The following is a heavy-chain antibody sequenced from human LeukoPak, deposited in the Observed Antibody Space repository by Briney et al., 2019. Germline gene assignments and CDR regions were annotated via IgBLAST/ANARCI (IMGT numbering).Heavy chain of an antibody. CDR1: GFIFRHYT. CDR3: ARDGGYSYEFDY. V-gene: IGHV3-48*01. CDR2: ILFSSSTI. Sequence: GGALELSCAASGFIFRHYTLNWVRQAPGGGLGGVSYILFSSSTIYYADSVKGRFTISRDNAKNSLYLQMNTLRAEDTAVYYCARDGGYSYEFDYWGQGTLVTVSS. J-gene: IGHJ4*02. D-gene: IGHD5-18*01.